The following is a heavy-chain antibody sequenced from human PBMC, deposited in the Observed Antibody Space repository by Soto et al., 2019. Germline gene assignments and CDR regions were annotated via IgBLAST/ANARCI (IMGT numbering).Heavy chain of an antibody. Sequence: EVQLVESGGGLVKPGGSLRLSCAASGFTFGVYTMNWVRQAPGMGLEWVSSISSTTTYIFYADSVKGRFTISRDNAKNSVFLLMNSLRAEDTAVYYCAGVASALGKGFAYWGKGPLVTVSS. CDR2: ISSTTTYI. J-gene: IGHJ4*02. V-gene: IGHV3-21*01. D-gene: IGHD7-27*01. CDR1: GFTFGVYT. CDR3: AGVASALGKGFAY.